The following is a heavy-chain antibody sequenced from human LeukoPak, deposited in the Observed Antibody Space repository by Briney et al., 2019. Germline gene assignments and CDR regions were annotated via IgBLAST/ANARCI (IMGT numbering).Heavy chain of an antibody. J-gene: IGHJ4*02. Sequence: SQTLSLTCTVSGGSISSGGYYWSWIRQHPEKGLEWIGYIYYSGSTYYNPSLKSRVTISVDTSKNQFSLKLSSVTAADTAVYYCARAVAGTGDEWMDYWGQGTLVTVSS. CDR2: IYYSGST. CDR3: ARAVAGTGDEWMDY. V-gene: IGHV4-31*03. D-gene: IGHD6-19*01. CDR1: GGSISSGGYY.